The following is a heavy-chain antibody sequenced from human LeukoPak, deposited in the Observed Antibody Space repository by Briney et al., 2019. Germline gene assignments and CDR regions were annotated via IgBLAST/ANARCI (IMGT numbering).Heavy chain of an antibody. D-gene: IGHD3-3*01. V-gene: IGHV1-2*02. CDR1: GYTFTTYG. Sequence: GASVKVSCKASGYTFTTYGMNWVRQAPGQGLEWMGWINPNSGGTNYAQKFQGRVTMTRDTSISTAYMELSRLRSDDTAVYYCARGKITIFGVVILVFDYWGQGTLVTVSS. CDR3: ARGKITIFGVVILVFDY. CDR2: INPNSGGT. J-gene: IGHJ4*02.